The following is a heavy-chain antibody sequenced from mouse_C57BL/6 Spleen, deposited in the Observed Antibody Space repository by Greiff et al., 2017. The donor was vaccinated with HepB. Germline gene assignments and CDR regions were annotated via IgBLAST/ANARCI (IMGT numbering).Heavy chain of an antibody. CDR3: AREITTVVARYFDV. CDR1: GYTFTSYG. D-gene: IGHD1-1*01. J-gene: IGHJ1*03. V-gene: IGHV1-81*01. CDR2: IYPRSGNT. Sequence: VQLQESGAELARPGASVKLSCKASGYTFTSYGISWVKQRTGQGLEWIGEIYPRSGNTYYNEKFKGKATLTADKSSSTAYMELRSLTSEDSAVYFCAREITTVVARYFDVWGTGTTVTVSS.